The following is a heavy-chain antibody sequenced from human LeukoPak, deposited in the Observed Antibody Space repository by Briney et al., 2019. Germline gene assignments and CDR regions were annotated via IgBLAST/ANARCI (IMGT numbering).Heavy chain of an antibody. Sequence: ASVKVSCKASGYTFTSYDINWVRQATGQGLEWMGWMNPNSGNTGYAQRFQGRIIMTSDTSISTAYLELSSLRSEDTAVYYCASELRWQPHWGQGTLVTVSS. CDR2: MNPNSGNT. J-gene: IGHJ4*02. CDR1: GYTFTSYD. V-gene: IGHV1-8*01. CDR3: ASELRWQPH. D-gene: IGHD4-23*01.